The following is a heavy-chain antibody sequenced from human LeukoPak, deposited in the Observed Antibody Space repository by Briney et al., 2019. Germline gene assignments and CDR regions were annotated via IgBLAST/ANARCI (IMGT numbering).Heavy chain of an antibody. CDR1: AGSFSACS. CDR2: INDSGST. V-gene: IGHV4-34*01. J-gene: IGHJ6*02. D-gene: IGHD3-3*01. Sequence: SETLSLTCAVYAGSFSACSWSWVRHSPEKGLEWIGEINDSGSTNYNPTLSSRLILSLDTSRSRFSLKLNSVTAADTAVYFCARGIGEATFGDKFYGLDVWGQGTTVTVSS. CDR3: ARGIGEATFGDKFYGLDV.